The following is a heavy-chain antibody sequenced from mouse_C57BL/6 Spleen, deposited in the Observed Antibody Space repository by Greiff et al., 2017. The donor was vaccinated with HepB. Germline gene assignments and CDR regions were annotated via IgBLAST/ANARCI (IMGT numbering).Heavy chain of an antibody. CDR1: GYSITSGYY. J-gene: IGHJ4*01. Sequence: EVKLMESGPGLVKPSQSLSLTCSVTGYSITSGYYWNWIRQFPGNKLEWMGYISYDGSNNYNPSLKNRISITRDTSKNQFFLKLNSVTTEDTATYYCARGGYYYGSRNYAMDYWGQGTSVTVSS. CDR3: ARGGYYYGSRNYAMDY. V-gene: IGHV3-6*01. CDR2: ISYDGSN. D-gene: IGHD1-1*01.